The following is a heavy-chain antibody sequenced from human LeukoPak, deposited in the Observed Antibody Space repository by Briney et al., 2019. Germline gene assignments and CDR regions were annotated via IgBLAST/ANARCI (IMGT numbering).Heavy chain of an antibody. J-gene: IGHJ5*02. Sequence: ASVKVSCKASGYTFTNYDISWVRQATGQGLEWMGWLNTNSGNTGYAQKFQGRVTITRTTSINTAYMELRSLTSEDTAVYYCARAMCSSSSCFFDPWRQGTLVTVSS. CDR2: LNTNSGNT. CDR1: GYTFTNYD. D-gene: IGHD2-2*01. V-gene: IGHV1-8*03. CDR3: ARAMCSSSSCFFDP.